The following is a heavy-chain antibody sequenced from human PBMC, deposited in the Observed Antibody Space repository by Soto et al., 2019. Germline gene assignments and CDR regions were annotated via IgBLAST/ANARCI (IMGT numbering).Heavy chain of an antibody. CDR1: GFTFSSYG. V-gene: IGHV3-30*18. CDR3: AKDVVVGATPGLGDYYYYYGMDV. J-gene: IGHJ6*02. CDR2: ISYDGSNK. Sequence: PGGSLRLSCAASGFTFSSYGMHWARQAPGKGLERVAVISYDGSNKYYADSVKGRFTISRDNSKNTLYLQMNSLRAEDTAVYYCAKDVVVGATPGLGDYYYYYGMDVWGQGTTVTVSS. D-gene: IGHD1-26*01.